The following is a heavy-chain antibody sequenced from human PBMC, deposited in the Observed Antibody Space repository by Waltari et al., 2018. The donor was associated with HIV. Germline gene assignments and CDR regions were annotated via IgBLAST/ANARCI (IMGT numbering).Heavy chain of an antibody. CDR1: GGSISSSSYY. J-gene: IGHJ4*02. CDR2: IYYSGST. Sequence: QLQLQESGPGLVKPSETLSLTCTVSGGSISSSSYYWGWIRQPPGKGLEWIGSIYYSGSTYYNPSLKSRVTISVDTSKNQFSLKLSSVTAADTAVYYCARLPHGYCSSTSCLDYWGQGTLVTVSS. CDR3: ARLPHGYCSSTSCLDY. V-gene: IGHV4-39*01. D-gene: IGHD2-2*03.